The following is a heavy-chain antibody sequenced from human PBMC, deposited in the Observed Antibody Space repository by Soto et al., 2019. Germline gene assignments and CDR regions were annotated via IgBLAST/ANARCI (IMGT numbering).Heavy chain of an antibody. CDR3: AKYSSSWYGYYYYYGMDV. J-gene: IGHJ6*02. CDR2: ISGSGGST. Sequence: GGSLRLSCADSGFTFSSYAMSWVRQAPGKGLEWVSAISGSGGSTYHADSVKGRFTISRDNSKNTLYLQMNSLRAEDTAVYYCAKYSSSWYGYYYYYGMDVWGQGTTVTVSS. V-gene: IGHV3-23*01. CDR1: GFTFSSYA. D-gene: IGHD6-13*01.